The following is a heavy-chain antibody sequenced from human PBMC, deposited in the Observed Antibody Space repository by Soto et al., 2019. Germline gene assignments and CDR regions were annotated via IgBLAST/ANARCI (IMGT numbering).Heavy chain of an antibody. V-gene: IGHV4-31*03. D-gene: IGHD6-6*01. CDR3: ARTTYSSSSGVDY. CDR2: IYYSGST. J-gene: IGHJ4*02. CDR1: GGSINRVGYY. Sequence: TLTLTGTVSGGSINRVGYYWIWIRQHPGKGLEWIGYIYYSGSTYYNPSLKSRVTISVDTSKNQFSLKLSSVTAADTAVYYCARTTYSSSSGVDYWGQGTLVTVSS.